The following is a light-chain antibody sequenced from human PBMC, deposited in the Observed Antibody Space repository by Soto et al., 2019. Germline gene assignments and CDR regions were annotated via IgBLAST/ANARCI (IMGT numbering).Light chain of an antibody. CDR3: LHHGSSLWT. V-gene: IGKV3-20*01. Sequence: EIVLTQSPGTLSLSPGERATLSCGASQSVSSSYLAWYQQKPGQAPKVLIYRASSRATGIPDRFSGSGSGTDFTLTISRLEPEDFAMYYCLHHGSSLWTFGQGTKVDIK. J-gene: IGKJ1*01. CDR2: RAS. CDR1: QSVSSSY.